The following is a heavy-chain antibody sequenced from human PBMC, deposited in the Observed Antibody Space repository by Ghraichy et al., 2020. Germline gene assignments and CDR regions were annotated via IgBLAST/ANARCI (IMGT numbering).Heavy chain of an antibody. CDR1: GGSITSSNYY. J-gene: IGHJ2*01. D-gene: IGHD2-15*01. Sequence: SETLSLTCTVSGGSITSSNYYWGWIRQPPGKELEWIGSMHHTGSTYYNPSLENRLTISADTSKNEFSLKLSSVTAADTAVYYCVGSLVVMRYFGLWGRGTLVTVST. V-gene: IGHV4-39*01. CDR3: VGSLVVMRYFGL. CDR2: MHHTGST.